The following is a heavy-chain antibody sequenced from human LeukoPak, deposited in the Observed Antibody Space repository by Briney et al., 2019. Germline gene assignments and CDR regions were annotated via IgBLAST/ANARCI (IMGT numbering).Heavy chain of an antibody. CDR3: ARGQGSRQFLEWLFIDY. D-gene: IGHD3-3*01. CDR2: IYYSGST. Sequence: SETLSLTCTVSGGSISSSSYYWGRIRQPPGKGLEWIGSIYYSGSTYSNPSLKSRVTISVDTSKNQCSLKVSSVTAADTVVYYCARGQGSRQFLEWLFIDYWGQGTLVTVSS. CDR1: GGSISSSSYY. V-gene: IGHV4-39*07. J-gene: IGHJ4*02.